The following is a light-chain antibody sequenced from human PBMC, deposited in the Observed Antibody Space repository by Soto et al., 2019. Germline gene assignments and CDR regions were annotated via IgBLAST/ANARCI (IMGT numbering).Light chain of an antibody. J-gene: IGLJ2*01. CDR3: SSLAGGTLV. V-gene: IGLV2-8*01. CDR2: EVN. Sequence: QSVLTQPPSASGSPGQSVTISCTGTSTDVGDYKYVFWYQQHPGKAPKLLIYEVNKRPSGVPDRFSVSKSGNTASLTVSGLQAEDEADYYCSSLAGGTLVFGGGTKVTVL. CDR1: STDVGDYKY.